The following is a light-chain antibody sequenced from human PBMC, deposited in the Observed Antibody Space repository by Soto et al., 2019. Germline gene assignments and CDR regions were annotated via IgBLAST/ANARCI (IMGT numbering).Light chain of an antibody. V-gene: IGKV3-20*01. CDR1: QTVRTNY. J-gene: IGKJ4*01. CDR2: GAS. CDR3: QQYSDSPLT. Sequence: EIVLTQSPGTLSLSPGERATLSCRASQTVRTNYLAWFQHKPGQAPRLLIYGASSRATGIPDRFSGSGSGTDFTLTISRLAPEELAVYFCQQYSDSPLTFGGGTKVEIK.